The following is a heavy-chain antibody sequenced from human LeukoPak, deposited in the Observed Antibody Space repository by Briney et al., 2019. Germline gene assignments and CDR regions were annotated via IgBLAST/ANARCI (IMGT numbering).Heavy chain of an antibody. Sequence: GRSLRLSCAASGFTFSSYSMNWVRQAPGKGLEWVSVIYSGANTYYADSVKGRFTMSRDNSKNALYLQMNSLRAEDTAVYYCARRDTSDAFDIWGQGTMVTVSS. CDR3: ARRDTSDAFDI. D-gene: IGHD5-18*01. CDR2: IYSGANT. CDR1: GFTFSSYS. V-gene: IGHV3-66*01. J-gene: IGHJ3*02.